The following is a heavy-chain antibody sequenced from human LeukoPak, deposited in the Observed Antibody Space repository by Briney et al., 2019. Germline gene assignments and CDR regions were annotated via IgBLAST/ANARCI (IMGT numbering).Heavy chain of an antibody. CDR3: ARVRGYCSGDSCYGGFDQ. CDR1: GGSISSYY. J-gene: IGHJ4*02. CDR2: IYYSGST. V-gene: IGHV4-59*08. Sequence: SETLSLTCTVSGGSISSYYWSWIRQPPGKGLEWIGYIYYSGSTYYNPSLKSRVTISVDTSRNQFFLKVTSVTAADTAVYYCARVRGYCSGDSCYGGFDQWGQGTLVTVSS. D-gene: IGHD2-15*01.